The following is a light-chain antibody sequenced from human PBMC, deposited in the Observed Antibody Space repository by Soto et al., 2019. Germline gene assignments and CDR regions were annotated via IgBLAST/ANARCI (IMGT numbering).Light chain of an antibody. J-gene: IGKJ2*01. Sequence: IQMTLSPSTLSASVGDRVTITCRASQSISNWLAWYQQKPGKAPKLLIYKASSLESGVPSRFSGSGSGTEFSLTISSLQPDDFATYYCQQYNSSFGQGTKVDIK. CDR2: KAS. CDR1: QSISNW. CDR3: QQYNSS. V-gene: IGKV1-5*03.